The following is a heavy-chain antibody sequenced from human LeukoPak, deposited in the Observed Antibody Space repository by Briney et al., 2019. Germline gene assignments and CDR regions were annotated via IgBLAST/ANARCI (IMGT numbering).Heavy chain of an antibody. V-gene: IGHV4-61*02. CDR3: ARDSYYDSSGYYSPRGYYYYYMDV. CDR1: GGSISSGSYY. Sequence: PSETLSLTCTVSGGSISSGSYYWSWIRQPAGKGLEWIGRIYTSGSTNYNPSLKSRVTISVDTSKNQFSLKLSSVTATDTAVYYCARDSYYDSSGYYSPRGYYYYYMDVWGKGTTVTISS. J-gene: IGHJ6*03. CDR2: IYTSGST. D-gene: IGHD3-22*01.